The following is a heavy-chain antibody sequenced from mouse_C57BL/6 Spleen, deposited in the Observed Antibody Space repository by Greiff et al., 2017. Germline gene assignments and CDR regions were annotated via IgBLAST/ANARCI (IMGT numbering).Heavy chain of an antibody. Sequence: VKLVESGPGLVAPSQSLSITCTVSGFSLTSYGVDWVRQSPGKGLEWLGVIWGVGSTNYNSALKSRLSISKDKSKSQVFLKMNSLQTDDTAMYYCASDRGDYYGSSYGAMDYWGQGTSVTVSS. CDR3: ASDRGDYYGSSYGAMDY. D-gene: IGHD1-1*01. V-gene: IGHV2-6*01. CDR2: IWGVGST. J-gene: IGHJ4*01. CDR1: GFSLTSYG.